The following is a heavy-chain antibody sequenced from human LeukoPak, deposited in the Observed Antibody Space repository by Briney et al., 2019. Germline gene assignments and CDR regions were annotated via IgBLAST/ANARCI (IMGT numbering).Heavy chain of an antibody. Sequence: SGTLSLTCGVSGGSVINTNWWTWVRQPPGKGLEWIGEVHLDGRTNYNPSLESRLTMSVDVSENQVTLKLTSVTAADTAVYYCAREGGFYRPLDYSGQGTLVTVSS. CDR3: AREGGFYRPLDY. CDR1: GGSVINTNW. J-gene: IGHJ4*02. V-gene: IGHV4-4*02. D-gene: IGHD3-3*01. CDR2: VHLDGRT.